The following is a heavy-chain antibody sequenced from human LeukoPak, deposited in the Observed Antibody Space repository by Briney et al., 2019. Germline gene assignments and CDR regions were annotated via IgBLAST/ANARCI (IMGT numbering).Heavy chain of an antibody. Sequence: GGSLRLSFAASGFTFSSYAMSWVRQAPGKGLEWVSGISGRGGSTYYADSVKGRFTISRDNSRNTLYLQMNSLRAEDTAVYYCARDPRYGGNFEGFDYWGQGTLVTVSS. CDR2: ISGRGGST. V-gene: IGHV3-23*01. J-gene: IGHJ4*02. D-gene: IGHD4-23*01. CDR3: ARDPRYGGNFEGFDY. CDR1: GFTFSSYA.